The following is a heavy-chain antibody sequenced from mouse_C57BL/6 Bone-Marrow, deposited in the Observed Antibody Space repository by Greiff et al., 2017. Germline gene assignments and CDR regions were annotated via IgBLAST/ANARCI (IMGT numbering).Heavy chain of an antibody. CDR2: IHPSDCDT. CDR3: AMQDYYGSSPYYFDY. Sequence: QVQLQQPGAELVKPGALVKVSCKAFGYPFTCHWMHWVKQGPGQGLEWIGRIHPSDCDTNYNQKFKGKATLTVDKSSSTAYMQLSSLTSEDSAVYYCAMQDYYGSSPYYFDYWGQGTTLTVSS. J-gene: IGHJ2*01. V-gene: IGHV1-74*01. CDR1: GYPFTCHW. D-gene: IGHD1-1*01.